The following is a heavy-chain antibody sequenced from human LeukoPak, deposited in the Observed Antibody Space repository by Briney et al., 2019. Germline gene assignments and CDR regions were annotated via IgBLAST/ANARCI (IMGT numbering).Heavy chain of an antibody. D-gene: IGHD5-18*01. J-gene: IGHJ4*02. CDR1: GFTFSTYA. Sequence: GGSLRLSCAASGFTFSTYAMSWVRQAPGKGLEWVSSFSGSGGSTYYADSVRGRFTISRDNSKNTLYLQMNSLRAEDTAVYYCAKDLGMQVWFPLWGQGTLVTVSS. V-gene: IGHV3-23*01. CDR2: FSGSGGST. CDR3: AKDLGMQVWFPL.